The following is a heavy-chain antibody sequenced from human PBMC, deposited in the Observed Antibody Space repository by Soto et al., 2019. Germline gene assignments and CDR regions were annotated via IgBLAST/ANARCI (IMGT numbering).Heavy chain of an antibody. D-gene: IGHD2-2*01. J-gene: IGHJ5*02. CDR3: ARLTPIVVVPAASRGGWFDP. CDR1: GFTFSSYW. CDR2: IKQDGSGK. V-gene: IGHV3-7*01. Sequence: GGSLRLSCAASGFTFSSYWMSWVRQAPGKGLEWVANIKQDGSGKYYVDSVKGRFTISRDNAKNSLYLQMNSLRAEDTAVYYCARLTPIVVVPAASRGGWFDPWGQGTLVTVSS.